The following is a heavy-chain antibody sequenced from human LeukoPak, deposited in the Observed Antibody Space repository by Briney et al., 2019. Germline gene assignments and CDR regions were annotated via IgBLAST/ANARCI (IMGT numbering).Heavy chain of an antibody. Sequence: GASVKVSCKASGYTFTGYYMHWVRQAPGQGLEWMGWINPNSGGTNYAQKFQGRVTMTRDTSISTAYMELSRLRSDDTAVYYCARDSSGWYEWFDPWGQGTLVTVSS. J-gene: IGHJ5*02. D-gene: IGHD6-19*01. CDR3: ARDSSGWYEWFDP. CDR2: INPNSGGT. V-gene: IGHV1-2*02. CDR1: GYTFTGYY.